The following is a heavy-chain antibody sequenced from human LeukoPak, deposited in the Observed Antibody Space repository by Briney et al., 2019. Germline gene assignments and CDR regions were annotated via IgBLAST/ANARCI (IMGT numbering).Heavy chain of an antibody. Sequence: SETLSLTCAVSGGSISSSNWWSWVRQPPGKGLEWIGEIYHSGSTFSNPSLKSRVSVSVDTSKNQFSLKVTSVTAADSAVYYCASSSGGDFWSGYRLYFAYWGRGSLVTVSP. CDR3: ASSSGGDFWSGYRLYFAY. J-gene: IGHJ4*02. CDR2: IYHSGST. CDR1: GGSISSSNW. V-gene: IGHV4-4*02. D-gene: IGHD3-3*01.